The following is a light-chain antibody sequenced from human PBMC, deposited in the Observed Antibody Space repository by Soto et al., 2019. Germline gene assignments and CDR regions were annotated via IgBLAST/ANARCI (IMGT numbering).Light chain of an antibody. J-gene: IGLJ2*01. CDR1: SSNIGAGYD. CDR3: QCQDSSLSDVI. CDR2: DNN. Sequence: QSVLTQPPSVSGAPGQRVTISCTGTSSNIGAGYDVHWYQQLPGGAPKLLLYDNNNRPSGVPDRFSGFKSDTSASLVITGXXXXXXADYYCQCQDSSLSDVIFGGGTKVTVL. V-gene: IGLV1-40*01.